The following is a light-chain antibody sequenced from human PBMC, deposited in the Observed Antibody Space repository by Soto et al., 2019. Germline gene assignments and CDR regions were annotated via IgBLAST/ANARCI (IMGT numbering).Light chain of an antibody. J-gene: IGKJ2*01. V-gene: IGKV3-11*01. CDR3: QQRSNWPPYT. Sequence: EIVLTQSPATLSLSPGERATLSCRASQSINNYLAWYQQTPGQPPRLLIYDASNRATGTPARFSGSGSETDFTLTINSLEPEDFFVYYCQQRSNWPPYTFGQGTKLDIK. CDR1: QSINNY. CDR2: DAS.